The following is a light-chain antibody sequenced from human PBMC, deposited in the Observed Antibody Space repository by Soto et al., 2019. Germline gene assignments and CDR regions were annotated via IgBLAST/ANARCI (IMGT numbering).Light chain of an antibody. J-gene: IGKJ1*01. CDR2: GAS. V-gene: IGKV3-20*01. CDR3: QQYGSSSQT. Sequence: EIVLTQSPDTLSLSPGERATLSCRASKSFSRSYLAWYQQKPGQAPRLLNYGASSRATGIPDRFSGSGSGTDFTLTISRLEPEDFGVYYCQQYGSSSQTFGQGTKVDIK. CDR1: KSFSRSY.